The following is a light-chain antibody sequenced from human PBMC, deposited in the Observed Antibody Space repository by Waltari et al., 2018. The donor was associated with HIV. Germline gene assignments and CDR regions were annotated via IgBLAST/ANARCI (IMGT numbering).Light chain of an antibody. CDR1: LSNIARTA. CDR3: AAWDDGLSGVI. J-gene: IGLJ2*01. Sequence: QPVLSQAPSASGAPGQRIVISCSGDLSNIARTAVSLYQHSPGRAPRLLIDGNNERPSEVPDRFSGSKSGSSASLAISGLQSEDEGDYFCAAWDDGLSGVIFGGGTRLTV. CDR2: GNN. V-gene: IGLV1-47*01.